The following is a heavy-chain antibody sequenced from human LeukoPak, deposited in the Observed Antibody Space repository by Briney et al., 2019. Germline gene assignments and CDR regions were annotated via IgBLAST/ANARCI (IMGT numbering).Heavy chain of an antibody. D-gene: IGHD3-9*01. CDR2: ISGSGGST. CDR1: GFTFSSYA. J-gene: IGHJ6*02. CDR3: ARDAPYYDILTGSHGMDV. Sequence: GGSLRLSCAASGFTFSSYAMSWVRQAPGKGLEWVSAISGSGGSTYYTDSVKGRFTISRDNSKNTLYLQMNSLRAEDTAVYYCARDAPYYDILTGSHGMDVWGQGTTVTVSS. V-gene: IGHV3-23*01.